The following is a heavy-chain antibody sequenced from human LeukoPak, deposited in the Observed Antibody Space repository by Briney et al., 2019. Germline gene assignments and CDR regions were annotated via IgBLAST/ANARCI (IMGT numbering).Heavy chain of an antibody. Sequence: GRSLRLSCAASGFTFSSYAMHWVRQAPGKGLEWVANIKQDGSEKYYVDSVKGRFTISRDNAKNSLYLQMNSLRAEDTAVYYCARERSWFDPWGQGTLVTVSS. J-gene: IGHJ5*02. CDR1: GFTFSSYA. V-gene: IGHV3-7*01. CDR2: IKQDGSEK. CDR3: ARERSWFDP.